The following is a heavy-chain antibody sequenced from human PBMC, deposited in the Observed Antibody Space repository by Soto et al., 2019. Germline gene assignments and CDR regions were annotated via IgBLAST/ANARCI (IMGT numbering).Heavy chain of an antibody. Sequence: QLQLQESGSGLVKPSQTLSLTCAVSGGSVSSSGYSWSWIRQPPGKGLEWIGYIYHSGRTYYNPSPQTRVTIPVAGSKTQLYLTLTSVTAPDTALYYCARGVTYYDILSAPKGGNNWFDPWGQGTLVTVSS. V-gene: IGHV4-30-2*01. CDR2: IYHSGRT. J-gene: IGHJ5*02. CDR3: ARGVTYYDILSAPKGGNNWFDP. CDR1: GGSVSSSGYS. D-gene: IGHD3-9*01.